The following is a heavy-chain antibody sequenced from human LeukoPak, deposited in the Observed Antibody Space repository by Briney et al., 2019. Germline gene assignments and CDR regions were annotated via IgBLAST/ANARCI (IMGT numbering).Heavy chain of an antibody. D-gene: IGHD6-6*01. CDR2: ISGSGGST. CDR1: GFTFSSYA. CDR3: AKDPGVYSSSPSRFDP. Sequence: GGSLGLSCAASGFTFSSYAMSWVRQAPGKGLEWVSAISGSGGSTYYADSVKGRFTISRDNSKNTLYLQMNSLRAEDTAVYYCAKDPGVYSSSPSRFDPWGQGTLVTVSS. V-gene: IGHV3-23*01. J-gene: IGHJ5*02.